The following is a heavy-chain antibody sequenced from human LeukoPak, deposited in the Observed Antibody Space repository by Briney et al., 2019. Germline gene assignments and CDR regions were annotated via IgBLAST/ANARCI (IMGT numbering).Heavy chain of an antibody. Sequence: GGSLRLSCAASGFTFSSYAMHWVRQAPGKGLEWVAVISYDGSNKYYADSVKGRFTISRDNSKNTLYLQMNSLRAEDTAVYYCAKDGVAFTNAFDIWGQGTMVTVSS. CDR1: GFTFSSYA. CDR2: ISYDGSNK. CDR3: AKDGVAFTNAFDI. J-gene: IGHJ3*02. V-gene: IGHV3-30*04.